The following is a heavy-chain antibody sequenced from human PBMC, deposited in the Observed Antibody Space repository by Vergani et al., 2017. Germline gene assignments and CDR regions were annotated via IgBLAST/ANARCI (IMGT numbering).Heavy chain of an antibody. Sequence: QVQLVQSGAEVKKPGSSVKVSCKASGGTFSSYAMHWVRQAPGQRLEWMGWINAGNGNTKYSQKFQGRVTITRDTSASTAYMELSSLRSEDTAVYYCARGNCGGSCYSNMDVWGQGTTVTVSS. D-gene: IGHD2-15*01. CDR2: INAGNGNT. V-gene: IGHV1-3*01. CDR1: GGTFSSYA. J-gene: IGHJ6*02. CDR3: ARGNCGGSCYSNMDV.